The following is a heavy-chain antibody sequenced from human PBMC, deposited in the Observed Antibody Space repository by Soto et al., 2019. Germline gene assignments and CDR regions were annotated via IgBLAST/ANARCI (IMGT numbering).Heavy chain of an antibody. CDR1: GGSISSGGYY. J-gene: IGHJ4*02. V-gene: IGHV4-31*03. CDR3: ARVGGGYCSGGSCSFHWPFDY. Sequence: QVQLQESGPGLVKPSQTLSLTCTVSGGSISSGGYYWSWIRQHPGKGLEWIGNIHPSGSTDYSPALQRRLTLSDDTSKNQFCLTLSSVTSADTAVYFCARVGGGYCSGGSCSFHWPFDYWGQGTLVTVSS. CDR2: IHPSGST. D-gene: IGHD2-15*01.